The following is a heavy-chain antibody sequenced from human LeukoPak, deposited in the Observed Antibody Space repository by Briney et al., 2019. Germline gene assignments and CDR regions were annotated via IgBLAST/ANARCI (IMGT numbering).Heavy chain of an antibody. CDR1: GFTFSSYA. J-gene: IGHJ4*02. D-gene: IGHD5-18*01. CDR3: AKQTGYSYGSHFDY. V-gene: IGHV3-23*01. Sequence: GGSLRLSCAASGFTFSSYAMSWVRQALGKGLEWVSAISGSGGSTYYADSVKGRFTISRDNSKDTLYLQMNSLRAEDTAVYYCAKQTGYSYGSHFDYWGQGTLVTVSS. CDR2: ISGSGGST.